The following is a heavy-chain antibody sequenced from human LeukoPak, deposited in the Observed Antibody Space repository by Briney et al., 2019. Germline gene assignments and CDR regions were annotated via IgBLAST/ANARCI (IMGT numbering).Heavy chain of an antibody. D-gene: IGHD6-19*01. CDR3: TIGLAGDWDAFDI. J-gene: IGHJ3*02. CDR1: GYTFTTCA. Sequence: ASVKVSCKTSGYTFTTCAVHWVRQAPGQRLEWMGWIHADSGNTKYSQKLQGRVAIARDTSASTIYMELTSLRIEGTAVYFCTIGLAGDWDAFDIWGLGTMVTVSS. V-gene: IGHV1-3*01. CDR2: IHADSGNT.